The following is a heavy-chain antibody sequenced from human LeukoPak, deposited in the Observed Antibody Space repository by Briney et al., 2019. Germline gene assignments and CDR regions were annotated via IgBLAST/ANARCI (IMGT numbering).Heavy chain of an antibody. D-gene: IGHD6-13*01. CDR1: GGSVSSGSYY. CDR2: IYYSGST. CDR3: AREEQQLVFDY. J-gene: IGHJ4*02. V-gene: IGHV4-61*01. Sequence: PSETLSFTCTVSGGSVSSGSYYWSWIRQPPGKGLEWIGYIYYSGSTNYNPSLKSRVTISVDTSKNQFSLKLSSVTAADTAVYYCAREEQQLVFDYWGQGTLVTVSS.